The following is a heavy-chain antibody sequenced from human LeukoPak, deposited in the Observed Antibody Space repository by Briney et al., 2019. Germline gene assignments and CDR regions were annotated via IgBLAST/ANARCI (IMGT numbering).Heavy chain of an antibody. V-gene: IGHV4-39*02. J-gene: IGHJ4*02. D-gene: IGHD3-16*02. CDR2: IYYRGTT. Sequence: SETLTLTCAVSGGSISSTYYHWGWIRQPPGKGLEWIGSIYYRGTTNYNPSLKRRVTISADTSKNHFYLKLSSVAAADTAVYYCARVRGLGVISPYFDYWGQGALVTVSS. CDR1: GGSISSTYYH. CDR3: ARVRGLGVISPYFDY.